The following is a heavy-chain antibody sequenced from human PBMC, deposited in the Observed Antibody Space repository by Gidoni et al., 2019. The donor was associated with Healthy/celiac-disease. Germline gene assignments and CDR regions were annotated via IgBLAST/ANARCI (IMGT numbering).Heavy chain of an antibody. CDR2: ISYDGSNK. Sequence: QVQLVESGGGVVQPGRSLRLSCAASGFTFSSYGMHWVRQAPGKGLEWVAVISYDGSNKYYADSVKGRFTISRDNSKNTLYLQMNSLRAEDTAVYYCAKDQRDIVLMVYANRDYYFDYWGQGTLVTVSS. D-gene: IGHD2-8*01. V-gene: IGHV3-30*18. J-gene: IGHJ4*02. CDR1: GFTFSSYG. CDR3: AKDQRDIVLMVYANRDYYFDY.